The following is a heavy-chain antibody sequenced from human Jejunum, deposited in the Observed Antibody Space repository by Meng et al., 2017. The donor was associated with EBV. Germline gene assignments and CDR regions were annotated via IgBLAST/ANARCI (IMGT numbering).Heavy chain of an antibody. CDR1: VGSISSGGYS. V-gene: IGHV4-30-2*01. CDR2: IYYSGSA. CDR3: ARGAYFDY. Sequence: LQPQRSGSGLVKPSTTPSPPCAVSVGSISSGGYSWHWIRQPPGKGLQWIGYIYYSGSAFYNPSLKSRVTLSVDRSKNQFSLNLSSVTAADTAVYYCARGAYFDYWGQGTLVTVSS. J-gene: IGHJ4*02.